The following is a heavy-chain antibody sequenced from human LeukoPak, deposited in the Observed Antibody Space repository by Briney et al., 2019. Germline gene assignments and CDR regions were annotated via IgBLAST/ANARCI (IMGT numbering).Heavy chain of an antibody. V-gene: IGHV3-9*01. CDR1: GFTLDDYA. D-gene: IGHD3-22*01. J-gene: IGHJ4*02. CDR2: ISWNSGSI. CDR3: AKDTGYYYDSSGNIDY. Sequence: GGSLRLPCAASGFTLDDYAMRWVRHAPGKGVEWVSGISWNSGSIIYADSVKGRLTISRDNAKNYLYLQMNSVRGEDTALYYCAKDTGYYYDSSGNIDYWGQGTLVTVSS.